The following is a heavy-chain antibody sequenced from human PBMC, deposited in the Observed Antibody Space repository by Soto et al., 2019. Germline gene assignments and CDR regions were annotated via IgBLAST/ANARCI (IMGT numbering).Heavy chain of an antibody. CDR3: AKGRDYVWGSYRLGAFDI. Sequence: QVQLVESGGGVVQPGRSLRLSCAASGFTFSSYGMHWVRQAPGKGLEWVAVISYDGSNKYYAVSMKGRFTITRDNAKNTLYLQMNGLRAEDTAVYYCAKGRDYVWGSYRLGAFDIWGQGTMVTVSS. D-gene: IGHD3-16*02. V-gene: IGHV3-30*18. CDR1: GFTFSSYG. CDR2: ISYDGSNK. J-gene: IGHJ3*02.